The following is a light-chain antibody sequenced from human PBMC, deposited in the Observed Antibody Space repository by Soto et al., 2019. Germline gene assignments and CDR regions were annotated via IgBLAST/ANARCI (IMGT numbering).Light chain of an antibody. CDR2: DAS. J-gene: IGKJ1*01. CDR1: QSISSW. Sequence: DIPMTQSPSTLSASLRDRATITCRASQSISSWLAWYQQKPGKAPRLLIYDASSRATGIPDRFSGSGSRTDFTLTISRLEPEDFAVYYCQQYGSSPTFGPGTKVDI. V-gene: IGKV1-5*01. CDR3: QQYGSSPT.